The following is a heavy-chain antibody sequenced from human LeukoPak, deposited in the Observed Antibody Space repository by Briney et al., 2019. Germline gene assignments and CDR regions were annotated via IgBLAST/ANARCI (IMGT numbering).Heavy chain of an antibody. Sequence: SETLSLTCAVSGGSISSRNWWSWVRQPPGKGLEWIGSIFYSGNTYYNASLKSRVTISVDTSKNHFSLKLSSVTSADTAVYYCARRSSGGGLFDYWGQGTLVTVSS. CDR1: GGSISSRNW. V-gene: IGHV4-39*02. D-gene: IGHD6-19*01. J-gene: IGHJ4*02. CDR2: IFYSGNT. CDR3: ARRSSGGGLFDY.